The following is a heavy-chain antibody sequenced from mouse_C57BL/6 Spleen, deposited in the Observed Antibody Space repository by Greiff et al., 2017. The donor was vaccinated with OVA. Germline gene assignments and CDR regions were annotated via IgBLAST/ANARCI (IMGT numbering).Heavy chain of an antibody. CDR1: GFTFSSYA. CDR2: ISDGGSYT. CDR3: AREGDGYHLDY. J-gene: IGHJ2*01. D-gene: IGHD2-3*01. Sequence: EVKLVESGGGLVKPGGSLKLSCAASGFTFSSYAMSWVRQTPAKRLEGVATISDGGSYTYYPDNVKGRFTISRDTAKNNLYLQMSHLKAADTAVYDCAREGDGYHLDYWGQGTTLTVSS. V-gene: IGHV5-4*01.